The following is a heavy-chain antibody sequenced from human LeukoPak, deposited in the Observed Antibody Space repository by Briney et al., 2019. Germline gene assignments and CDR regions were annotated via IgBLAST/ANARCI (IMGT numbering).Heavy chain of an antibody. Sequence: SETLSLTCTVSGVSISSSYSYWGWIRQPPGMGLEWIGSIYYTGNTYYNPSLKSRVTISVDTSKNQFSLKLSSVTAADTAVYYCASTLSYYYDSSGYDDWGQGTLVTVSS. CDR2: IYYTGNT. CDR3: ASTLSYYYDSSGYDD. J-gene: IGHJ4*02. V-gene: IGHV4-39*01. CDR1: GVSISSSYSY. D-gene: IGHD3-22*01.